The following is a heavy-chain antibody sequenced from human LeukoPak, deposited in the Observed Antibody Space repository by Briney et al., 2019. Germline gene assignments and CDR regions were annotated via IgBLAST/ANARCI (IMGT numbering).Heavy chain of an antibody. CDR3: ARDKDGWGIHDF. Sequence: GGSLRLSCAASGFSFSDYGLHWVRQAPGKGLEWVALVSYDGSQKNFADSVKGRFTTSRDNSKFTMYLEMNSLRAEDTAVYFCARDKDGWGIHDFWGQGTLVTVSS. CDR1: GFSFSDYG. V-gene: IGHV3-30*03. D-gene: IGHD3-16*01. J-gene: IGHJ4*02. CDR2: VSYDGSQK.